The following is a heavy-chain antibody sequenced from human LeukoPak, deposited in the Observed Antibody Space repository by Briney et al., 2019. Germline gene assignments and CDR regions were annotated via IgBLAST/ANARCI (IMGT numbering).Heavy chain of an antibody. Sequence: ASVKVSCKASGYTSTGYYMHWVRQAPGQGLEWMGWINPNSGGTNYAQKFQGRVTMTRDTSISTAYMELSRLRSDDTAVYYCARGSNDFWSGYYSYWGQGTLVTVSS. D-gene: IGHD3-3*01. CDR1: GYTSTGYY. V-gene: IGHV1-2*02. CDR3: ARGSNDFWSGYYSY. J-gene: IGHJ4*02. CDR2: INPNSGGT.